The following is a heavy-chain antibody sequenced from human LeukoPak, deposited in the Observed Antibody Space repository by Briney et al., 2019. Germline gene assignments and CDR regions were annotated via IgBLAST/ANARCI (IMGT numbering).Heavy chain of an antibody. V-gene: IGHV4-39*07. CDR1: GGSISSSSYY. CDR2: TYHSRST. Sequence: SETLFLTCTVSGGSISSSSYYWGWIRQPPGKGLEWIGETYHSRSTNYNPSLKSRVTISVDTSKNQFSLKLSSVTAADTAVYYCARAPGGCSGGSCYSFDPWGQGTLVTVSS. D-gene: IGHD2-15*01. J-gene: IGHJ5*02. CDR3: ARAPGGCSGGSCYSFDP.